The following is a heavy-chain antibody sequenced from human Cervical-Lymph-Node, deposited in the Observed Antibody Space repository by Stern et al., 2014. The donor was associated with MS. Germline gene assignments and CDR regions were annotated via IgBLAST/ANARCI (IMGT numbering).Heavy chain of an antibody. V-gene: IGHV1-69*01. CDR2: IIPIFGTA. CDR1: GGTFSSYA. J-gene: IGHJ6*02. CDR3: ARDTSSFLTPMDV. D-gene: IGHD6-13*01. Sequence: VQLVDSGAEVKKPGSSVDVSCKASGGTFSSYAISWVRQPPGQGLEWMGGIIPIFGTANYAQKFQGRVTITADESTSTAYMELSSLRSEDTAVYYCARDTSSFLTPMDVWGQGTTVTVSS.